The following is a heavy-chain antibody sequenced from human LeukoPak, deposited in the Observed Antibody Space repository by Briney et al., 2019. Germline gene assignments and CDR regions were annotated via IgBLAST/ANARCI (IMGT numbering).Heavy chain of an antibody. CDR1: GGSISSYY. Sequence: PSETLSLTCTVSGGSISSYYWSWIRQPPGKGLEWIGYIYYSGSTNYNPSLKSRVTISVDTSKNQFSLKLSSVTAADTAVYYCARGGWGDYANWFDPWGQGTLVTVSS. J-gene: IGHJ5*02. D-gene: IGHD4-17*01. CDR2: IYYSGST. V-gene: IGHV4-59*01. CDR3: ARGGWGDYANWFDP.